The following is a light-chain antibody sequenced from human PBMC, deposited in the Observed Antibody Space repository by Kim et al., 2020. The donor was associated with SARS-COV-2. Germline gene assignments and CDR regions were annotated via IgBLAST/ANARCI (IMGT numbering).Light chain of an antibody. J-gene: IGKJ4*01. V-gene: IGKV1-5*03. CDR1: QYVGTL. CDR2: TAS. Sequence: DIRLTQSPSTLSASVGDTVTITCRASQYVGTLLAWFQQKPGKAPKLLIYTASTLENGVPSRFSGSGSGTEFTLTISDLQPDDFATFYCQQSHTYPLTFGGGTKVDIK. CDR3: QQSHTYPLT.